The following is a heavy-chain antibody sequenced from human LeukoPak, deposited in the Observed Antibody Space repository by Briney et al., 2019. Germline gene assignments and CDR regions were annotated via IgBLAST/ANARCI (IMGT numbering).Heavy chain of an antibody. V-gene: IGHV3-53*05. D-gene: IGHD2-21*02. Sequence: GGSLRLSCAASGFTVSSNYMSWVRQAPGKGLEWVSIIYRGGSTYYADSVKGRFIISRDDSKNTLYLQMNSLRAEDTAFYYCARGGVTSIHVLFLWGQGTLVTVSS. CDR3: ARGGVTSIHVLFL. J-gene: IGHJ4*02. CDR2: IYRGGST. CDR1: GFTVSSNY.